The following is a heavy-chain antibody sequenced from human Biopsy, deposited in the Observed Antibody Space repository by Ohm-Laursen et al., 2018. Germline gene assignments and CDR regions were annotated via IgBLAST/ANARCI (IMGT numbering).Heavy chain of an antibody. CDR2: VSYSGNT. CDR1: GVSISSYF. CDR3: ASVVLGPTNDAFDL. V-gene: IGHV4-59*08. J-gene: IGHJ3*01. Sequence: SETLSLTCTVSGVSISSYFWSWIRQPLGKGLEWIGYVSYSGNTKYNPSLKSRVIISADTSKNQFSLKLSSVTAADTAMYYCASVVLGPTNDAFDLWGQGTMVVVSS. D-gene: IGHD3-22*01.